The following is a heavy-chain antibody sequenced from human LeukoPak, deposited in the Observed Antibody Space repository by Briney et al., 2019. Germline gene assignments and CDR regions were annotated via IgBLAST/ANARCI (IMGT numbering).Heavy chain of an antibody. D-gene: IGHD3-16*01. CDR3: ARDGGTDWYDP. Sequence: GGSLRLSCAASGFIISGYWMTWVRQAPGKGLEWVANIKQDGSEKTYVDSVKGRFTISRDNAKNSIYLQMNSLRVEDTAIYYCARDGGTDWYDPWGQGTLVSVSS. CDR2: IKQDGSEK. J-gene: IGHJ5*02. V-gene: IGHV3-7*01. CDR1: GFIISGYW.